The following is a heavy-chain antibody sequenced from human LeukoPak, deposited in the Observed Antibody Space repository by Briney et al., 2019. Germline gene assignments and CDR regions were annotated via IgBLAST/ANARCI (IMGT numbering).Heavy chain of an antibody. CDR1: GYTFTSYG. CDR2: ISAYNGNT. V-gene: IGHV1-18*01. CDR3: ARDGVEAGQGGRVNDY. Sequence: ASVKVSCKASGYTFTSYGISWVRQAPGQGLEWMGWISAYNGNTNYAQKLQGRVTMTTDTSTSTAYMELRSLRSDDTAVYYRARDGVEAGQGGRVNDYWGQGTLVTVSS. D-gene: IGHD5-24*01. J-gene: IGHJ4*02.